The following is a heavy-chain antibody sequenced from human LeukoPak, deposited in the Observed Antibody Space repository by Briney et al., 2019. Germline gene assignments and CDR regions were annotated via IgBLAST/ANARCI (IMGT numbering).Heavy chain of an antibody. CDR3: ARDTYYYDSSGLTTIDY. CDR1: GGSISSYY. D-gene: IGHD3-22*01. Sequence: SETLSLTCTVSGGSISSYYWSWIRRPAGKGLEWIGRIQTSGITNYNPSLKSRVTMSVDMSKNQFSLKLSSVTAADTAVYYCARDTYYYDSSGLTTIDYWGQGTLVTVSS. J-gene: IGHJ4*02. V-gene: IGHV4-4*07. CDR2: IQTSGIT.